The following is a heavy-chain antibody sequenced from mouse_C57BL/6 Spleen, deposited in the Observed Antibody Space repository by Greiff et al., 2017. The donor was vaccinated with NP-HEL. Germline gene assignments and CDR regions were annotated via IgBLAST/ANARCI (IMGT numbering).Heavy chain of an antibody. V-gene: IGHV1-50*01. CDR2: IDPSDSYT. CDR3: ARGGRYFED. J-gene: IGHJ2*01. Sequence: VHLQQPGAELVKPGASVKLSCKASGYTFTSYWMQWVKQRPGPGLEWIGEIDPSDSYTNYNQKFKGKATLTVDKSSSTAYMQLSSLTSEDTAVYYCARGGRYFEDWGQGTTLTVSS. CDR1: GYTFTSYW.